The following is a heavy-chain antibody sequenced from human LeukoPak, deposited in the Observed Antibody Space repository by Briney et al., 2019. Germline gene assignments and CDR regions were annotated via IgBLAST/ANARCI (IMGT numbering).Heavy chain of an antibody. Sequence: PGGSLRLSCAASRFTFSSYGMHWVRQAPGKGLEWVSVIYSGGSTDYADSVKGRFTISRDTSKNTLYLQMNSLRGDDTADYYCARVPGGDYVWGRSMGPGWKKNYNGMDVWGQGTTVIVSS. CDR2: IYSGGST. V-gene: IGHV3-NL1*01. CDR1: RFTFSSYG. D-gene: IGHD3-16*01. CDR3: ARVPGGDYVWGRSMGPGWKKNYNGMDV. J-gene: IGHJ6*02.